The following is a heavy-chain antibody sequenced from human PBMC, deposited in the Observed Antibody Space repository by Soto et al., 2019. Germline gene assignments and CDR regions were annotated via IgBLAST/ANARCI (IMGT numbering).Heavy chain of an antibody. D-gene: IGHD2-2*01. Sequence: SETLSLTCTVSGGSISSYYWSWIRQPPGKGLEWIGYIYYSGSTNYNPSLKSRVTISVDTSKNQFSLKLSSVTAADTAVYYCAREAACSSTSCYGGGWFDPWGQGTLVTVSS. CDR3: AREAACSSTSCYGGGWFDP. CDR1: GGSISSYY. CDR2: IYYSGST. J-gene: IGHJ5*02. V-gene: IGHV4-59*01.